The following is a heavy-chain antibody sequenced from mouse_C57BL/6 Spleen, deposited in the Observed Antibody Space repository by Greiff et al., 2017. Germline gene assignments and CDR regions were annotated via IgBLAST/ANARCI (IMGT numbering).Heavy chain of an antibody. CDR3: ASYDAWFAY. Sequence: EVQLQESGGGLVQPGGSLSLSCAASGFTFTDYYMSWVRQPPGKALEWLGFIRNKANGYTTEYSASVKGRFTISRDNSQSILYLQMNALRAEDSATYYCASYDAWFAYWGQGTLVTVSA. CDR2: IRNKANGYTT. CDR1: GFTFTDYY. J-gene: IGHJ3*01. V-gene: IGHV7-3*01.